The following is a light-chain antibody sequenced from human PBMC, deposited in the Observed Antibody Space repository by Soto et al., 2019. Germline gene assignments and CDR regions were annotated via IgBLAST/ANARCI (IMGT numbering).Light chain of an antibody. CDR1: QSVNSN. CDR3: QQYNNWLTWT. J-gene: IGKJ1*01. V-gene: IGKV3-15*01. Sequence: EIVMTQSPATQSVSPGERATLSCRASQSVNSNLAWYQQKPGQAPRLLIYGASTRATGIPARFSGSGSGTEFTLTISSLQSEDFAVYYCQQYNNWLTWTFGQGTKVEIK. CDR2: GAS.